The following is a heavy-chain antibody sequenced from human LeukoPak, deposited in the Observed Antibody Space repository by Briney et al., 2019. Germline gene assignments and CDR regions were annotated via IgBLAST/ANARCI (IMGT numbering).Heavy chain of an antibody. CDR2: IYSGGST. Sequence: GGSLRLSCAASGFTVGSNYMTWVRQAPGKGLEWVSVIYSGGSTYYADSVKGRFTISRGNSKNTLYLQMNSLRAEDTAVYYCASGLPPGIIDYWGQGTLVTVSS. D-gene: IGHD1-14*01. J-gene: IGHJ4*02. CDR3: ASGLPPGIIDY. V-gene: IGHV3-53*01. CDR1: GFTVGSNY.